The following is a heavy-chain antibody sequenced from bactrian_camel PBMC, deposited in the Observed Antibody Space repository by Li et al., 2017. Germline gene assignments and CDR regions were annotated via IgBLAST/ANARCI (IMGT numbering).Heavy chain of an antibody. CDR3: AALNSTYGGRFGWCKDF. V-gene: IGHV3S60*01. CDR2: VRKDGTP. Sequence: HVQLVESGGGSVQSGGSLTLSCTVSAYILENCGMVWYRQAKGKEEKLVSVRKDGTPVYEDTVKGRLTLSHDRSKNTMYLQMDNLKTEDTGVYYCAALNSTYGGRFGWCKDFRGQGTQVTVS. J-gene: IGHJ4*01. D-gene: IGHD6*01. CDR1: AYILENCG.